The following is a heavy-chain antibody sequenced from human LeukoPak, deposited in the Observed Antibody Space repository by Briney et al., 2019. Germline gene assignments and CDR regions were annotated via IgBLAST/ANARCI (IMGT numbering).Heavy chain of an antibody. CDR1: GFTFSNAW. CDR2: IKSKTDGGTT. D-gene: IGHD3-16*02. Sequence: GGSLRLSCAASGFTFSNAWMSWVRQAPGKGLEWVGRIKSKTDGGTTDYAAPVKGRFTISRDDSKNTLYLQVNSLKTEDTAVYCCTTDQGAYDYVWGSYRLPRDYWGQGTLVTVSS. CDR3: TTDQGAYDYVWGSYRLPRDY. J-gene: IGHJ4*02. V-gene: IGHV3-15*01.